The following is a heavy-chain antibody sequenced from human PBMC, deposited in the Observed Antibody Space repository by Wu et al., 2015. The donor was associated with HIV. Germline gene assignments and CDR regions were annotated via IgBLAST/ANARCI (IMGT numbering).Heavy chain of an antibody. CDR2: VIPVIGTP. CDR1: GGGFNSYA. CDR3: ARGLRDILTGYYSAFEY. V-gene: IGHV1-69*05. D-gene: IGHD3-9*01. Sequence: QVQLVQSGAEVKKPGSSVKVSCKTSGGGFNSYAISWVRQAPGQGLEWVGGVIPVIGTPNYAQKFQGRVTLTSDESTTTAYMEVNNLTSEDTAVYYCARGLRDILTGYYSAFEYWGQGSLVTVS. J-gene: IGHJ4*02.